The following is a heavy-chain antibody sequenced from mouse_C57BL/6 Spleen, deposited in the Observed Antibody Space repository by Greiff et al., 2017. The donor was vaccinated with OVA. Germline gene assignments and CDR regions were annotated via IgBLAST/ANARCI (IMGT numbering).Heavy chain of an antibody. CDR2: IYPGNSDT. V-gene: IGHV1-5*01. D-gene: IGHD3-2*02. CDR3: TIDSSGYVFFDY. CDR1: GYTFTSYW. J-gene: IGHJ2*01. Sequence: VQLQQSGTVLARPGASVKMSCKPSGYTFTSYWMHWVKQRPGQGLEWIGAIYPGNSDTSYNQKFKGKAKLTAVTSASTAYMELSSLTNEDSAVYYCTIDSSGYVFFDYWGQGTTLTVSS.